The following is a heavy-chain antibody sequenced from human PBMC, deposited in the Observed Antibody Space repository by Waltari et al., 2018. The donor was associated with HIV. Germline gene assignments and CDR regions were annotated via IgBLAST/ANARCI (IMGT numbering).Heavy chain of an antibody. J-gene: IGHJ5*02. D-gene: IGHD3-22*01. CDR1: GASITSNNFY. Sequence: QLHESGPGLVKPSETLSLTCTVSGASITSNNFYWGWVRQPPGKGLEFIGTIYYSGNSYYKASLRPRVTMSVDRSKNQFFLHLRSVSAADTAIYFCARTHDFDRSGYSFDPWGQGILVRVSA. V-gene: IGHV4-39*07. CDR3: ARTHDFDRSGYSFDP. CDR2: IYYSGNS.